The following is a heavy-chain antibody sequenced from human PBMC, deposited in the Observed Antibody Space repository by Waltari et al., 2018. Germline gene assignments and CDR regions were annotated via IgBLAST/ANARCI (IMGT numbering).Heavy chain of an antibody. CDR1: GGSFPDYY. D-gene: IGHD2-15*01. CDR2: INHSGSS. CDR3: TRGVNFRGWREDS. Sequence: QVPLHQWGAGLFKPSDTLSLTCAFYGGSFPDYYCSWIRQPPGKGLEWIGHINHSGSSGYNSSLKGRVTISLDTSNKQFSLKLTSVTAADTAVYYCTRGVNFRGWREDSWGQGTLVTVSS. J-gene: IGHJ4*02. V-gene: IGHV4-34*01.